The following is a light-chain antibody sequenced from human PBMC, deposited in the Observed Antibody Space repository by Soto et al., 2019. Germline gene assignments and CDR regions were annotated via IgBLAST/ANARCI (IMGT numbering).Light chain of an antibody. CDR2: DIR. V-gene: IGLV2-14*03. CDR1: SSDVGGYKY. Sequence: QSALTQPASVSGCPGQSITISCTGTSSDVGGYKYVSWYQQHPGKAPKLMIYDIRNRPSGVSNRFSGSKSGNTASLTISGLQAEDEADYYCSSYTSSSTRVFGTGTKVTVL. CDR3: SSYTSSSTRV. J-gene: IGLJ1*01.